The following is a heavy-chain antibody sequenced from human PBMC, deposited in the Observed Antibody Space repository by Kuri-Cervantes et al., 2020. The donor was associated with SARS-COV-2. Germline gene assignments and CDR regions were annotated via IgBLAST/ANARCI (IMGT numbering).Heavy chain of an antibody. D-gene: IGHD2-2*01. CDR1: GYSFTSYD. CDR3: AREIPAAMGTNWFDP. Sequence: ASVKVSCKASGYSFTSYDINWVRQATGQGLEWMGWMNPNSGNTDYAQKFQGRVTMTRNTSISTAYMELSSLRSEDTAVYYCAREIPAAMGTNWFDPWGQGTLVTVSS. J-gene: IGHJ5*02. CDR2: MNPNSGNT. V-gene: IGHV1-8*02.